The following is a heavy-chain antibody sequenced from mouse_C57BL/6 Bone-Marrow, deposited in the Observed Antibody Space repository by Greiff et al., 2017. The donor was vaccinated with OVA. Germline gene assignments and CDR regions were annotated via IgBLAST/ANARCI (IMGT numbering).Heavy chain of an antibody. CDR3: ARFYVGYYSFAY. CDR2: IRNKANGYTT. J-gene: IGHJ3*01. CDR1: GFTFTDYY. Sequence: EVMLVESGGGLVQPGGSLSLSCAASGFTFTDYYMSWVRQPPGKALEWLGFIRNKANGYTTEYSASVKGRFTISRDNSQSILYLQMNALRAEDSATYYCARFYVGYYSFAYWGQGTLVTVSA. V-gene: IGHV7-3*01. D-gene: IGHD2-3*01.